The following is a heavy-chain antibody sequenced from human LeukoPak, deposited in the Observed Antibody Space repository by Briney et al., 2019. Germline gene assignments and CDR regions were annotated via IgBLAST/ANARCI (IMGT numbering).Heavy chain of an antibody. CDR3: ARRRGYSYGYTPLFDY. CDR1: GYSFTSYW. J-gene: IGHJ4*02. V-gene: IGHV5-51*01. D-gene: IGHD5-18*01. Sequence: GESLKISCKGSGYSFTSYWIGWVRQMLGKGLEWMGIIYPGDSDTRYSPSFQGQVTISADKSISTAYLQWSSLKASDTAMYYCARRRGYSYGYTPLFDYWGQGTLVTVSS. CDR2: IYPGDSDT.